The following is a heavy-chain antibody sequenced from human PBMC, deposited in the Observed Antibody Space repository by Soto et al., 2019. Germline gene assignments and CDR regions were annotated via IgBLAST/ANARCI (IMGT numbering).Heavy chain of an antibody. CDR2: MNPNSGDT. CDR3: AKVSRRGSANDFDY. D-gene: IGHD3-10*01. V-gene: IGHV1-8*01. Sequence: ASVKVSCKASGYTFTNYDINWVRQATGQGLEWMGWMNPNSGDTGYAQKFQGRVTMTRDTSISTAYMELSSLRSGDTAVYYCAKVSRRGSANDFDYWGQGTLVTVSS. J-gene: IGHJ4*02. CDR1: GYTFTNYD.